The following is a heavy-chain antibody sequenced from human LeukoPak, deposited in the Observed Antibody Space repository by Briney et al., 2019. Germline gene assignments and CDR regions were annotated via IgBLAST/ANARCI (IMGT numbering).Heavy chain of an antibody. J-gene: IGHJ4*02. D-gene: IGHD3-22*01. CDR2: INPNSGGR. CDR3: ARDPLYYYDSSGYQYFDY. CDR1: GYTFTGYY. Sequence: ASVKVSCKASGYTFTGYYMHWVRQAPGQGLEWVGWINPNSGGRNYAQKFQGRVSMTRDMSTSTVYMELSSLRSEDTAVYYCARDPLYYYDSSGYQYFDYWGQGTLVTVSS. V-gene: IGHV1-2*02.